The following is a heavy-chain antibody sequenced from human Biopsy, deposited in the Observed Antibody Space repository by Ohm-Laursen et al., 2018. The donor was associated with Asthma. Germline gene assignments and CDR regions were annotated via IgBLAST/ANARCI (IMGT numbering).Heavy chain of an antibody. V-gene: IGHV3-30*18. D-gene: IGHD5-12*01. CDR3: AKRRGYSGHDNDY. CDR1: GFMFRSFG. J-gene: IGHJ4*02. Sequence: SLRLSCAASGFMFRSFGMHWDRQAPGKGLEWVAVISYDGNHKFYEDSVKGRFTISRDNSKNTLYLQMNSLRTEDTAVYYCAKRRGYSGHDNDYWGQGTLVSVSS. CDR2: ISYDGNHK.